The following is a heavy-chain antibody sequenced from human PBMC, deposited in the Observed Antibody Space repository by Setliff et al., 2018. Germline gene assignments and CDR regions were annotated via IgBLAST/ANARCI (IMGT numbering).Heavy chain of an antibody. Sequence: ASVTVSFKASGYTFNNYGITWVRQAPGQGLEWMGWINNYSFKTTYPQKFLDRVTVTTDTSATTAYMELKNLRSDDTAVYYCARINFYVSSGYYYAPDFWGQGTLVTVSS. V-gene: IGHV1-18*01. J-gene: IGHJ4*02. CDR2: INNYSFKT. D-gene: IGHD3-22*01. CDR1: GYTFNNYG. CDR3: ARINFYVSSGYYYAPDF.